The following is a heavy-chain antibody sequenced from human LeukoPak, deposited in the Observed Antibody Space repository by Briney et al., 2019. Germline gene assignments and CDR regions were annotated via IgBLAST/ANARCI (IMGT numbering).Heavy chain of an antibody. CDR2: ISPSGGST. J-gene: IGHJ4*02. CDR3: ARPGFCTITSCYYFDY. D-gene: IGHD2-2*01. V-gene: IGHV1-46*01. CDR1: GYTFTNYQ. Sequence: ASVKVSCKASGYTFTNYQIHWVRQAPGQGLEWMGIISPSGGSTSFAQKFQGRVTMTRDTSTSTVYMELSSLRSEDTAVYYCARPGFCTITSCYYFDYWGQGTLVTVSS.